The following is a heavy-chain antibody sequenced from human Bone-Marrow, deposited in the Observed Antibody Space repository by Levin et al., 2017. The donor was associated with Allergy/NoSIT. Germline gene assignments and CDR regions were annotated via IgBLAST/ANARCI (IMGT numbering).Heavy chain of an antibody. D-gene: IGHD6-6*01. CDR1: GFTFSSYS. CDR2: ISSSSSYI. CDR3: ARDQLSYSSSHYYYYYGMDV. V-gene: IGHV3-21*01. J-gene: IGHJ6*02. Sequence: GGSLRLSCAASGFTFSSYSMNWVRQAPGKGLEWVSSISSSSSYIYYADSVKGRFTISRDNAKNSLYLQMNSLRAEDTAVYYCARDQLSYSSSHYYYYYGMDVWGQGTTVTVSS.